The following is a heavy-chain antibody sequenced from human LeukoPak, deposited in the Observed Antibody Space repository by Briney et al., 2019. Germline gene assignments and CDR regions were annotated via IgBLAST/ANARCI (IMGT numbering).Heavy chain of an antibody. D-gene: IGHD3-22*01. CDR1: GFTFSSYA. Sequence: PGGSLRLSCAASGFTFSSYAMHWVRQAPGKGLEWVAVISYDGSNKYYADSVKGRFTISRDNSKNTLYLQMNSLRAEDTAVYYCARGLASRVYDSSGYYVFVWGQGTLVTVSS. V-gene: IGHV3-30-3*01. CDR3: ARGLASRVYDSSGYYVFV. CDR2: ISYDGSNK. J-gene: IGHJ4*02.